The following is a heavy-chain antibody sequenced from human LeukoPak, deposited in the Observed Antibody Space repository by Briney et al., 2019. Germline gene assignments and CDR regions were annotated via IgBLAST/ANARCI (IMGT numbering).Heavy chain of an antibody. D-gene: IGHD4-17*01. J-gene: IGHJ4*02. Sequence: ASVKVSCKASGYTFTGYYMHWVRQAPGQGLEWMGWINPNSGGTNYAQKFQGRVTMTRDTSTSTAYMELRSLRSDDTAVYYCARDADGDYGDYWGQGTLVTVSS. V-gene: IGHV1-2*02. CDR1: GYTFTGYY. CDR2: INPNSGGT. CDR3: ARDADGDYGDY.